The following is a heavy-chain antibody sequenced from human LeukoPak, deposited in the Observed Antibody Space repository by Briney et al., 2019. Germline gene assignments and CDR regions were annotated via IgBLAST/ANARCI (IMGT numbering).Heavy chain of an antibody. J-gene: IGHJ6*02. CDR2: IIPILGIA. CDR1: GGTFSSYA. D-gene: IGHD3-3*01. Sequence: ASVKVSCKASGGTFSSYAISWVRQAPGQGLEWMGRIIPILGIANYAQKFQGRVTITADKSTSTAYMELSSLRSEDTAVCYCASDFWSGYLIYYYGMDVWGQGTTVTVSS. V-gene: IGHV1-69*04. CDR3: ASDFWSGYLIYYYGMDV.